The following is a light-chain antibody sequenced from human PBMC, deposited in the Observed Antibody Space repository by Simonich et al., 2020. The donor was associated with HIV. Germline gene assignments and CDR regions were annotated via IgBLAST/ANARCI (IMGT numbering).Light chain of an antibody. J-gene: IGKJ2*01. CDR2: WAS. CDR3: QQFYSTLYT. Sequence: DIVMTQSPDSLAVSLGERATINCKSSQSVLYSSNNKNDLAWYQQKPGQPPKLLIYWASTRESGVPDRFSGSGSGTDFTLTISNLQAEDVAVYYCQQFYSTLYTFGQGTKLEIK. V-gene: IGKV4-1*01. CDR1: QSVLYSSNNKND.